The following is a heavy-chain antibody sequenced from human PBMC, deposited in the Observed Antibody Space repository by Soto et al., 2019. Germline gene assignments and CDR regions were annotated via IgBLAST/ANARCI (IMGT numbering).Heavy chain of an antibody. V-gene: IGHV3-33*08. CDR2: IWYDGSNK. Sequence: GXXLKLSCAASGFTFSSYAMHGVRHAPGKGLEWVAVIWYDGSNKYYGDSVKGRFTISRDNSKNTLFLQMNSLRAEDTAVYYCARDGTRGMVATGIYYFDYWGQGTLVTVSS. CDR3: ARDGTRGMVATGIYYFDY. D-gene: IGHD5-12*01. J-gene: IGHJ4*02. CDR1: GFTFSSYA.